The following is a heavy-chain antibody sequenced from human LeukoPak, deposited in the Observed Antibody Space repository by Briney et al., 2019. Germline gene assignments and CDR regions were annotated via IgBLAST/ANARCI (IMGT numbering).Heavy chain of an antibody. D-gene: IGHD1-26*01. CDR1: GDSVSTNSAT. J-gene: IGHJ5*01. CDR3: ARLVGASWFDS. V-gene: IGHV6-1*01. Sequence: SQTLSLTCAISGDSVSTNSATWTWLRQSPSRGLEWLGRTYYRSKWSNDYAVSMRSRITINPDTSKNQFSLQLNSVTPEDTAVYYCARLVGASWFDSWGQGTLVTVSS. CDR2: TYYRSKWSN.